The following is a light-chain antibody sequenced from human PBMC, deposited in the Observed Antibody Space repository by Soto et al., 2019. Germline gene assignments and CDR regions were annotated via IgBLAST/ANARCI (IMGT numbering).Light chain of an antibody. CDR2: GAS. J-gene: IGKJ1*01. Sequence: EILMTQSPDSLSVSPGETATLSCRASQSLNTDLAWYQQKPGQAPRLLLYGASTRATGISTRFSGGGSGTEFTLTISRLEPEDFAVYYCQQYGSSRTFGQGTKVDIK. V-gene: IGKV3-15*01. CDR3: QQYGSSRT. CDR1: QSLNTD.